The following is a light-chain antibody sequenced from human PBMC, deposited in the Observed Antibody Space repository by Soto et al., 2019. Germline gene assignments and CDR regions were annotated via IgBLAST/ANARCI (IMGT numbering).Light chain of an antibody. CDR3: HQYGSSPGT. CDR2: GAS. J-gene: IGKJ1*01. Sequence: ETVWTQSPGTLSLSPGERATLSCRASQRVTSNYLAWYQQKPGQAPRLLIFGASIRDTGIPDRFSGSGSGTDFTLTISRLEPEDFAVYYCHQYGSSPGTFGQGTKVDIK. V-gene: IGKV3-20*01. CDR1: QRVTSNY.